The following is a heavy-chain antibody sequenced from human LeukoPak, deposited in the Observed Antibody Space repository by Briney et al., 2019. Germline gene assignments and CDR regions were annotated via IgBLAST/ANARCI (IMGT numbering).Heavy chain of an antibody. D-gene: IGHD2-2*02. J-gene: IGHJ4*02. CDR1: GYSLTELS. V-gene: IGHV1-24*01. Sequence: ASVTVSCKVSGYSLTELSMHWVRPPPAKGLEWMGGVNPEDWEKINPQMSQGVVTLIENTSKETAHMEPSLLSSENTAVYYGSTLYGMWDYWGQGTLVTVSS. CDR3: STLYGMWDY. CDR2: VNPEDWEK.